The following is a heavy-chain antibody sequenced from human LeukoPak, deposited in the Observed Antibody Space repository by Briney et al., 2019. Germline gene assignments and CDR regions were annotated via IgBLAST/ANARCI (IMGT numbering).Heavy chain of an antibody. J-gene: IGHJ4*02. D-gene: IGHD1-26*01. CDR2: IYDSGRT. Sequence: SETLSLTCIVSGGSISRYYWSCIRQPPGKGLEWSGYIYDSGRTNYTPSLKSRVTISADTSKNQFSLKLSSVTAADTAVYYCARVRSGSPYYFDYWGQGTLVTVSS. CDR3: ARVRSGSPYYFDY. CDR1: GGSISRYY. V-gene: IGHV4-59*01.